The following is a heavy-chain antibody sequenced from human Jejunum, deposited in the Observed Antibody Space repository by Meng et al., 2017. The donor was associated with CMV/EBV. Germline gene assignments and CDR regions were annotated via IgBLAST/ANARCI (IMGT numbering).Heavy chain of an antibody. D-gene: IGHD5-12*01. CDR1: GYTFTAYY. V-gene: IGHV1-2*02. Sequence: CQASGYTFTAYYLHWVRQAPGQGLEWMGWVYPPSGVTEYARRFQGRVTMTRDTSITTAYMELSRLTSDDTALYYCAAVTYSAYNDFDYWGQGTLVTVSS. CDR3: AAVTYSAYNDFDY. J-gene: IGHJ4*02. CDR2: VYPPSGVT.